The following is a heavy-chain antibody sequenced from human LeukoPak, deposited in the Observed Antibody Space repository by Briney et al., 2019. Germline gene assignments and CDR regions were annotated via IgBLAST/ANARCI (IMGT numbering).Heavy chain of an antibody. CDR1: GGSFSGYY. D-gene: IGHD3-22*01. CDR3: AREVGYRDYYDSSFKWFDP. CDR2: INHSGST. V-gene: IGHV4-34*01. Sequence: SETLSLTCAVYGGSFSGYYWSWIRQPPGKGLEWIGEINHSGSTNYNPSLKSRVTISVDTSKNQFSLKLSSVTAADTAVYYCAREVGYRDYYDSSFKWFDPWGQGTLVTVSS. J-gene: IGHJ5*02.